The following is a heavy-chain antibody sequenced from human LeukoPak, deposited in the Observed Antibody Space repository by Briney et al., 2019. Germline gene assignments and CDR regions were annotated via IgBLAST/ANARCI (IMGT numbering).Heavy chain of an antibody. CDR2: IYYSGCA. D-gene: IGHD1-7*01. CDR1: GGSISSGGYY. V-gene: IGHV4-31*03. CDR3: ARGTGTTRQHYYGMDV. J-gene: IGHJ6*02. Sequence: SQTLSLTCTVSGGSISSGGYYWSWIRQHPGKGLEWIGYIYYSGCAYYNPSLKSRVTISVDTSKNQSSLKLSSVTAADTAVYYCARGTGTTRQHYYGMDVWGQGTTVTVSS.